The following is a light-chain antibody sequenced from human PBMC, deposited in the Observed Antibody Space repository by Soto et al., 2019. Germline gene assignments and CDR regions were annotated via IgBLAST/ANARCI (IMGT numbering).Light chain of an antibody. CDR2: GAS. CDR1: QSVSSCY. V-gene: IGKV3-20*01. CDR3: QQYGSYPRT. Sequence: EIVLTQSPCTLSLSPGERATLSCRASQSVSSCYLAWYQQKPGQAPRLLIYGASIRATGIPDRFSGSGSGTEFTLTISRLEPEDFAIYYCQQYGSYPRTFGQGTKVELK. J-gene: IGKJ1*01.